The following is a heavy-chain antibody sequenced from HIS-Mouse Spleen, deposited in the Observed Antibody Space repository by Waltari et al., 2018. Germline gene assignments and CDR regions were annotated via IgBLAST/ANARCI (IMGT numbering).Heavy chain of an antibody. Sequence: QLQLQESGPGLVKPSETLSLTCTLPGGSISSSSYYWAWIRQPPGKGLAWIGSIYYSGSTYYNPSLKSRVTISVDTSKNQFSLKLSSVTAADTAVYYCAREIPYSSSWYDWYFDLWGRGTLVTVSS. J-gene: IGHJ2*01. CDR1: GGSISSSSYY. CDR2: IYYSGST. V-gene: IGHV4-39*07. CDR3: AREIPYSSSWYDWYFDL. D-gene: IGHD6-13*01.